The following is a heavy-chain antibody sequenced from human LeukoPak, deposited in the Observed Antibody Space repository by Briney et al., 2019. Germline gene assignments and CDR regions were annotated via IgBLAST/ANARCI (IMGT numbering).Heavy chain of an antibody. CDR3: ARAAELYDFWGGNGPFDL. J-gene: IGHJ3*01. CDR1: GGSIRHYY. CDR2: IHISGTN. V-gene: IGHV4-4*07. Sequence: SETLSLTCTVSGGSIRHYYWTWIRQFAGKRLEWIGRIHISGTNNYNPSLKSRVTMSVDTSKNNFFLNLTSVTAADTAVYYCARAAELYDFWGGNGPFDLGGQGKMVTVSS. D-gene: IGHD3-3*01.